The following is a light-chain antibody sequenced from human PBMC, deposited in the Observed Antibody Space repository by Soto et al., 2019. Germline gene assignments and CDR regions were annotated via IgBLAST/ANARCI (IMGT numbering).Light chain of an antibody. CDR2: AAS. V-gene: IGKV1-9*01. CDR1: QGISSY. CDR3: QQLNSYPHT. Sequence: DIQLTQSPSFLSASVGDRVTITCRASQGISSYLAWYQQKPGKAPKLLIYAASTLQSGVPSRFSGSGSWTEFTLTISSLQPEEFATYFCQQLNSYPHTFGQGTKLEV. J-gene: IGKJ2*01.